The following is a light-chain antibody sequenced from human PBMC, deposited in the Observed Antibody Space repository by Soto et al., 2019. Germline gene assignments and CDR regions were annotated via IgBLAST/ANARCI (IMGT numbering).Light chain of an antibody. Sequence: QSALTQPRSVSGSPGQSVTISWTGTSSDVGGYNYVSWYQQHPGKAPKFMIYDVSKRPSGVPDRFSGSKSGNTASLTISGLQAEDEADYYCCSYAGSYTVVFGGGTKLTVL. CDR2: DVS. CDR3: CSYAGSYTVV. CDR1: SSDVGGYNY. J-gene: IGLJ2*01. V-gene: IGLV2-11*01.